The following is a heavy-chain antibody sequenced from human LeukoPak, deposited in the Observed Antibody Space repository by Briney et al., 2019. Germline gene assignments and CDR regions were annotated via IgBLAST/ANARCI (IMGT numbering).Heavy chain of an antibody. CDR3: ARGKVSYSYGPGD. J-gene: IGHJ4*02. V-gene: IGHV4-39*07. CDR2: IYYGGST. CDR1: GGSISSSSYY. Sequence: SETLSLTCTVSGGSISSSSYYWAWIRQPPGKGLEWIGSIYYGGSTYYNLSLKSRVTISVDTSKNQFSLKLSSVTAADTAVYYCARGKVSYSYGPGDWGQGTLVTVSS. D-gene: IGHD5-18*01.